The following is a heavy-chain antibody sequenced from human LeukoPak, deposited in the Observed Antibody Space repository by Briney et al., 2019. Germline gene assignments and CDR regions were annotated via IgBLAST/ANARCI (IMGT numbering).Heavy chain of an antibody. J-gene: IGHJ5*02. D-gene: IGHD3-3*01. Sequence: ASVKVSCKTSGYTFTDFDINWLRQATGQGLEWVGRMSPNTGKTGYSQKFQGRVTITRDTSINTVYMEQTTLRSDDTAVYYCARSSVDYWIGYYRRDWLDPWGQGTLVTVSS. CDR2: MSPNTGKT. V-gene: IGHV1-8*03. CDR1: GYTFTDFD. CDR3: ARSSVDYWIGYYRRDWLDP.